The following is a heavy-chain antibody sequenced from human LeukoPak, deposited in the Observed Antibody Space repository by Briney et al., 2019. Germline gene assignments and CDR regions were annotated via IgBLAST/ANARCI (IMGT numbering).Heavy chain of an antibody. CDR1: GYTLTELS. Sequence: ASVKVSCKVSGYTLTELSMHWVRQAPGKGLEWMGGFDPEDSKTVYAQKFQGRVTMTRDTSISTAYMELSRLRSDDTAVYYCARVGEDSSSWYYNWFDPWGQGTLVTVSS. V-gene: IGHV1-24*01. CDR2: FDPEDSKT. J-gene: IGHJ5*02. D-gene: IGHD6-13*01. CDR3: ARVGEDSSSWYYNWFDP.